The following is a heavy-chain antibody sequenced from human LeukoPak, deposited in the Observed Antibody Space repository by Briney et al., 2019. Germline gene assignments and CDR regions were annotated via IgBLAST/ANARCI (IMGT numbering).Heavy chain of an antibody. Sequence: GGSLRLSCAASGFTFSSYGMHWVRQAPGKGLEWVAVISYDGSNKYYADSVKGRFTISRDNSKNTLYLQMNSLRAEDTAVYYCAKALRGAREVVDYWGQGTLVTASS. CDR3: AKALRGAREVVDY. CDR2: ISYDGSNK. V-gene: IGHV3-30*18. J-gene: IGHJ4*02. D-gene: IGHD1-26*01. CDR1: GFTFSSYG.